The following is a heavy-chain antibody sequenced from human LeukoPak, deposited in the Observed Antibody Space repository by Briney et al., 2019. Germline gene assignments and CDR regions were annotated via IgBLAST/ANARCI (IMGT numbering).Heavy chain of an antibody. CDR3: ARDPSSGWYLKGWFDP. CDR1: GFIFSSYG. D-gene: IGHD6-19*01. Sequence: GGSLRLSCVAPGFIFSSYGMHWVRQAPGKGLEWVAYIQYDGSNKQYADSVKGRFTISRDSSKNTLYLQMNSLRAEDTAVYYCARDPSSGWYLKGWFDPWGQGTLVTVSS. V-gene: IGHV3-30*02. CDR2: IQYDGSNK. J-gene: IGHJ5*02.